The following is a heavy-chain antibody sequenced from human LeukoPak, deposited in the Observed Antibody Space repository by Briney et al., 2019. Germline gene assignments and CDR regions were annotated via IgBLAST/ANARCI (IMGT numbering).Heavy chain of an antibody. J-gene: IGHJ3*02. Sequence: ASVKVSCKASGYTFTKYAMHWVRQAPGQRLEWMGWINTGNSDTKYSQKFQGRVTITRDTSASTAYLELSGLRAEDTAVYYCARDFGWAFDMWGQGTVVTVSS. D-gene: IGHD3-10*01. V-gene: IGHV1-3*04. CDR3: ARDFGWAFDM. CDR2: INTGNSDT. CDR1: GYTFTKYA.